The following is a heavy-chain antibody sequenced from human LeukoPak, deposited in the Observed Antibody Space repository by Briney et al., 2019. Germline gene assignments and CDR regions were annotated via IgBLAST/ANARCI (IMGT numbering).Heavy chain of an antibody. V-gene: IGHV3-23*01. Sequence: GGSLRLSCAASGFTFSTYAMTWVRQAPGKGLEWVASISVSGDSTYYADSVKGRFSISRDNSKNTLYLQMNSLRAEDTAVYYFAKDQRYCSGGSCYGWFDPWGQGTLVTVSS. CDR2: ISVSGDST. D-gene: IGHD2-15*01. CDR3: AKDQRYCSGGSCYGWFDP. CDR1: GFTFSTYA. J-gene: IGHJ5*02.